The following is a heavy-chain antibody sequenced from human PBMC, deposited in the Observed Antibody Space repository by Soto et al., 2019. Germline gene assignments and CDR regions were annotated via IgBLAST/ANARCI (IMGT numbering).Heavy chain of an antibody. V-gene: IGHV3-30*04. CDR1: GFTFRSYA. CDR3: ARSRSGAVADTFDF. D-gene: IGHD3-10*01. Sequence: SGGSLRVSCAASGFTFRSYAIHWVRQAPGKGLEWVAVISRDRSNKYYVDSVKGRFTISRDNSKDTVYLQMNSLRDEDSAMFYCARSRSGAVADTFDFWGQGTLVTVSS. J-gene: IGHJ4*02. CDR2: ISRDRSNK.